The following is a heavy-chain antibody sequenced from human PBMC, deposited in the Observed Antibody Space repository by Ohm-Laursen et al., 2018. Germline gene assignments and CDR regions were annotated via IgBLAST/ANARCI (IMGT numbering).Heavy chain of an antibody. D-gene: IGHD5-18*01. CDR3: ARVGRRSTQGLVRGYSYGKSNFDY. CDR1: GGSFSGYY. J-gene: IGHJ4*02. CDR2: INHSGST. V-gene: IGHV4-34*01. Sequence: SETLSLTCVVYGGSFSGYYWSWIRQPPGKGLEWIGEINHSGSTNYNPSLKSRVTISVDTSKNQSSLKLSSVTAADTAVYYCARVGRRSTQGLVRGYSYGKSNFDYWGQGTLVTVSS.